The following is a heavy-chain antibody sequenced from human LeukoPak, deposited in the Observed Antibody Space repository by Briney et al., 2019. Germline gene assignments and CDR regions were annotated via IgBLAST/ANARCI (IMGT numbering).Heavy chain of an antibody. CDR2: INWSGGRT. Sequence: PGGSLRLSCAASGFTFDDYGMSRVRQAPGKGLEWVSGINWSGGRTGYGDSLKGRFTISRDNAKNTLYLQMNSLRAEDTALYYCARDLTRTDNWGQGTLVTVSS. D-gene: IGHD1/OR15-1a*01. V-gene: IGHV3-20*04. CDR3: ARDLTRTDN. J-gene: IGHJ4*02. CDR1: GFTFDDYG.